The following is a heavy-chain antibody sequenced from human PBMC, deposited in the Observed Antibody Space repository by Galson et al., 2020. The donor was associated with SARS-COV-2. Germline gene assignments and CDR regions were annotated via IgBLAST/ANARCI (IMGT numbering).Heavy chain of an antibody. CDR2: IYYSGST. Sequence: SETLSLTCTVSGGSISSYYWSWIRQPPGTGLEWIGYIYYSGSTNYNPSLKSRVTISVDTSKNQFSLKLSSVTAADTAVYYCAALAGSSSSWYWGQGYYYGMDVWGQGTTVTVSS. V-gene: IGHV4-59*13. D-gene: IGHD6-13*01. J-gene: IGHJ6*02. CDR3: AALAGSSSSWYWGQGYYYGMDV. CDR1: GGSISSYY.